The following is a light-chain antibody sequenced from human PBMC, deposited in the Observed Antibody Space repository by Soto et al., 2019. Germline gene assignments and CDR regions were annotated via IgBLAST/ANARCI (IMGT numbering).Light chain of an antibody. Sequence: QSVLTQSPSASGSSGQKVSISCSGSSSNIGSNTVNWYQLVPGTAPKLLIYSNDQRPSAVPGCFSGSKSGTSASLTISGLHSEDEADYYCATWDDSLNNVIFGGGTQLTVL. J-gene: IGLJ2*01. CDR1: SSNIGSNT. CDR3: ATWDDSLNNVI. V-gene: IGLV1-44*01. CDR2: SND.